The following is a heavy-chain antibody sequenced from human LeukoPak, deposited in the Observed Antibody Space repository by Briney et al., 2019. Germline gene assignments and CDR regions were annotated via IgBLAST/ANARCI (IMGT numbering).Heavy chain of an antibody. CDR2: ISGTGAHT. Sequence: PGGSLRLSCEVSGITFETYAMNWVRQAPGKGLEWVAGISGTGAHTYYADSVKGRFTVSRDNSRDTLYLLLKSLRAEDTAVYFCAKDIHVAAAVPAPYWGQGTLVTASS. D-gene: IGHD6-13*01. CDR3: AKDIHVAAAVPAPY. CDR1: GITFETYA. J-gene: IGHJ4*02. V-gene: IGHV3-23*01.